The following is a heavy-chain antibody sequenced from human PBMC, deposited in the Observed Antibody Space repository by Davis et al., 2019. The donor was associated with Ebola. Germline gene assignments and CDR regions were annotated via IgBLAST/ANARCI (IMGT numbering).Heavy chain of an antibody. J-gene: IGHJ5*02. CDR1: GGSISSYY. V-gene: IGHV4-34*01. Sequence: MPSETLSLTCTVSGGSISSYYWSWIRQPPGKGLEWIGEINHSGSTNYNPSLKSRVTISVDTSKNQFSLKLSSVTAADTAVYYCARKPARWENWFDPWGQGTLVTVSS. CDR3: ARKPARWENWFDP. D-gene: IGHD2-2*01. CDR2: INHSGST.